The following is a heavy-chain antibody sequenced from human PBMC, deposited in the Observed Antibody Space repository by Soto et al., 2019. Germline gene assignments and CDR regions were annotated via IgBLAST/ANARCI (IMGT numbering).Heavy chain of an antibody. CDR1: GGSISSYY. D-gene: IGHD6-6*01. CDR3: ARDSRAARLGYFDY. J-gene: IGHJ4*02. Sequence: SETLSLTCTVSGGSISSYYWSWIRQPPGKGLEWIGYIYYSGNTNYNPSLKSRVTISVDTSKNQFSLKLSSVTAADTAVYYCARDSRAARLGYFDYWGQATLVTVSS. CDR2: IYYSGNT. V-gene: IGHV4-59*01.